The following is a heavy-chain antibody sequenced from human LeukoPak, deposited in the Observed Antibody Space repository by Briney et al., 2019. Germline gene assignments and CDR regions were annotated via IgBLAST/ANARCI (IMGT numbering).Heavy chain of an antibody. CDR2: INSDGSST. Sequence: GGSLRLSCAASGFTFSSYWMHWVRQAPGKGLVWVSRINSDGSSTSYADSVKGRFTISRDNAKNTLYLQMNSLRAEDTAVYYCARGSSGWLNWYFDLWGRGTLVTVSS. CDR1: GFTFSSYW. D-gene: IGHD6-19*01. CDR3: ARGSSGWLNWYFDL. J-gene: IGHJ2*01. V-gene: IGHV3-74*01.